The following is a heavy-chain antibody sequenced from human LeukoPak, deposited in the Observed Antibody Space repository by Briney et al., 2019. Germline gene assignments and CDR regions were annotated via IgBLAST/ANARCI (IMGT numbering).Heavy chain of an antibody. CDR1: GGSFSGYY. CDR2: INHSGST. Sequence: PSETLSLTCAVYGGSFSGYYWSWIRQPPVKGLEWIGEINHSGSTNYNPSLKSRVTISVDTSKNQFSLKLSSVTAADTAVYYCARGITIFGVVISTRNWFDPWGQGTLVTVSS. V-gene: IGHV4-34*01. D-gene: IGHD3-3*01. CDR3: ARGITIFGVVISTRNWFDP. J-gene: IGHJ5*02.